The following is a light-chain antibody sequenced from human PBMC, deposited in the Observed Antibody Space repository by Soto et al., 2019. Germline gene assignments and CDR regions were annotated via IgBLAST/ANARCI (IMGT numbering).Light chain of an antibody. CDR3: QQYNNWPPET. V-gene: IGKV3-15*01. CDR1: QSVSSSY. Sequence: EIVLTHSPGTLSLSPCERATLSFSASQSVSSSYLAWYQQKPGQAPRLLIYGASTRATGIPARFSGSGSGTEFTLTISSLQSEDFAVYYCQQYNNWPPETFGQGTKVDIK. J-gene: IGKJ1*01. CDR2: GAS.